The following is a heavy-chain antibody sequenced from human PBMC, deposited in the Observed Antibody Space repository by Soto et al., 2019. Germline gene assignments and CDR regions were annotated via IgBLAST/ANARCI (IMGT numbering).Heavy chain of an antibody. D-gene: IGHD3-9*01. CDR1: GLTFTDYW. CDR3: AKDRDYDISIRVFDS. V-gene: IGHV3-7*01. J-gene: IGHJ4*02. Sequence: GGSLRLSCVTYGLTFTDYWMSWVRQAPGKGLEWVANIKQDESEKNYLDSVKGRFTVSRDNAKNSLFLQMDSLRDEDTAVYYCAKDRDYDISIRVFDSWGQGTLVTVSS. CDR2: IKQDESEK.